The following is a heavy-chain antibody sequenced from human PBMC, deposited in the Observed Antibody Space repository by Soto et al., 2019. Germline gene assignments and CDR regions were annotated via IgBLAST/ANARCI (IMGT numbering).Heavy chain of an antibody. D-gene: IGHD2-2*01. CDR3: ARVPDY. CDR1: GGSFTGYY. V-gene: IGHV4-34*01. CDR2: INYRGSS. Sequence: SETLSLTCAVYGGSFTGYYWTWIRQTPGKGLEWIGEINYRGSSYYNPSLESRISMAVDTSKNQFSLKLRSVTAADTAVYYCARVPDYWGQGTLVTVSS. J-gene: IGHJ4*02.